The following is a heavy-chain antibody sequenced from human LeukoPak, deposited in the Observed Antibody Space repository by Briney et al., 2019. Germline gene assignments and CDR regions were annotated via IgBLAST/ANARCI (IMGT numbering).Heavy chain of an antibody. CDR3: ARGGSGGSCYRCYFDY. D-gene: IGHD2-15*01. CDR1: GGSISSGGYS. Sequence: SQTLSLTCAVSGGSISSGGYSWSWIRQPPGKGLEWIGYIYHSGSTYYNPSLKSRVTISVDRSKNQFSLKLSSVTAADTAVYHCARGGSGGSCYRCYFDYWGQGTLVTVSS. V-gene: IGHV4-30-2*01. J-gene: IGHJ4*02. CDR2: IYHSGST.